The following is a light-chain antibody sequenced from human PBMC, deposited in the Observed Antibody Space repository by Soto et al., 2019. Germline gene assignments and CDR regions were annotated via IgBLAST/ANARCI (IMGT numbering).Light chain of an antibody. CDR1: SSNIGTNT. J-gene: IGLJ2*01. Sequence: QSVLTQPPSASGTPGQRVTISCSGSSSNIGTNTVNWYQQLPGTAPKLLIYSNNQRPSGVPGRFSGSKSGTSASLAISGLQSEDEADYYCAAWDDSLNGVVFGGGTKLTAL. CDR3: AAWDDSLNGVV. V-gene: IGLV1-44*01. CDR2: SNN.